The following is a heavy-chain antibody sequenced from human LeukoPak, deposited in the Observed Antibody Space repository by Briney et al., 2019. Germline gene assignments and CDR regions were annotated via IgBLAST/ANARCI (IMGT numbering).Heavy chain of an antibody. CDR3: ARAAPDGSTLFDY. CDR1: GYTFTNYD. J-gene: IGHJ4*02. Sequence: ASVKVSCKTSGYTFTNYDINWVRQATGQGLEWLGWMSPNNGDAGYAQKFQGRVTMTRDTSTSTVYMELSSLRSEDTAVYSCARAAPDGSTLFDYWGQGTLVTVSS. CDR2: MSPNNGDA. V-gene: IGHV1-8*01.